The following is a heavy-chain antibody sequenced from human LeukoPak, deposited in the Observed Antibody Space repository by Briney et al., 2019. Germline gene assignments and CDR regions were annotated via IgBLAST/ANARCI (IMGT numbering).Heavy chain of an antibody. CDR2: ISAYNGNT. Sequence: EVSVKVSCKASGYTFTSYGISWVRQAPGQGLEWMGWISAYNGNTNYAQKLQGRVTMTTDTSTSTAYMELRSLRSDDTAVYYCARGLWFGELPYKPADYWGQGTLVTVSS. V-gene: IGHV1-18*01. CDR3: ARGLWFGELPYKPADY. CDR1: GYTFTSYG. D-gene: IGHD3-10*01. J-gene: IGHJ4*02.